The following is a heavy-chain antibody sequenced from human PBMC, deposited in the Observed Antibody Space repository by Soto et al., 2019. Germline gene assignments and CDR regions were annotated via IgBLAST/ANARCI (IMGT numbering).Heavy chain of an antibody. CDR3: ASYGSGSYAFSY. J-gene: IGHJ4*02. CDR1: GFTFDDYG. V-gene: IGHV3-48*01. D-gene: IGHD3-10*01. CDR2: ISSSSSTI. Sequence: GGSLRLSCAASGFTFDDYGMNWVRQAPGKGLEWVSYISSSSSTIYYADSVKGRFTISRDNAKNSLYLQMNSLRAEGTAVYYCASYGSGSYAFSYWGQGTLVTVSS.